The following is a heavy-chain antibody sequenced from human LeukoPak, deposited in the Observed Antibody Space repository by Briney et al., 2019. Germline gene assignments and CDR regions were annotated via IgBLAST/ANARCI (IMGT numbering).Heavy chain of an antibody. D-gene: IGHD1-14*01. CDR2: IYYSGST. CDR1: GGSISNYY. Sequence: SETLSLTCTVSGGSISNYYWSWIRQPPGKGLEWIGYIYYSGSTNYNPSLKSRVTISVDTSKNQFSLKLSSVTAADTAVYYCARVFASRRSFDYWGRGTLVTVSS. J-gene: IGHJ4*02. V-gene: IGHV4-59*01. CDR3: ARVFASRRSFDY.